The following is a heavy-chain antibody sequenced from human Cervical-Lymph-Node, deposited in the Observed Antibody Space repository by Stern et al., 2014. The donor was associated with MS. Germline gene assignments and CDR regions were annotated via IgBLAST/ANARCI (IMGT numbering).Heavy chain of an antibody. Sequence: QVQLVESGAEVKKPGSSVKVSCKASGGTISNYIIGWVRQAPGQGLEWMGWILPMFVIANYAEKFQDRVTITADESTSTAYMDLSSLRSEDTAVYYCARATSDYIWGTYRFLDSWGQGTLVIVSS. CDR1: GGTISNYI. D-gene: IGHD3-16*02. CDR3: ARATSDYIWGTYRFLDS. V-gene: IGHV1-69*01. CDR2: ILPMFVIA. J-gene: IGHJ4*02.